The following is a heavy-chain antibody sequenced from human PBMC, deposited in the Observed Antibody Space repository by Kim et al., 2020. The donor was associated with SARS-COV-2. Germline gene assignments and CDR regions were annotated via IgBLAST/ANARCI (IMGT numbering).Heavy chain of an antibody. CDR3: AKDWSPYYDSSGYYVGVADY. J-gene: IGHJ4*02. CDR2: ISGSGGST. D-gene: IGHD3-22*01. CDR1: GFTFSSYA. Sequence: GGSLRLSCAASGFTFSSYAMSWVRQAPGKGLEWVSAISGSGGSTYYADSVKGRFTISRDNSKNTLYLQMNSLRAEDTAVYYCAKDWSPYYDSSGYYVGVADYWGQGTLVTVSS. V-gene: IGHV3-23*01.